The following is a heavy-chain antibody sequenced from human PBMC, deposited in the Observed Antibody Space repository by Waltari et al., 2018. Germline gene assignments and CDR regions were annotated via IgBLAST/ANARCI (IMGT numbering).Heavy chain of an antibody. CDR3: ARNGGNSGFYYYGMDV. J-gene: IGHJ6*02. V-gene: IGHV1-3*01. CDR2: INAGNGNT. CDR1: GYTFTSYA. Sequence: QVQLVQSGAEVKKPRASVKVSCKASGYTFTSYAMHWVRQAPGQRLEWMGWINAGNGNTKYSQKFQGRVTITRDTSASTAYMELSSLRSEDTAVYYCARNGGNSGFYYYGMDVWGQGTTVTVSS. D-gene: IGHD2-21*02.